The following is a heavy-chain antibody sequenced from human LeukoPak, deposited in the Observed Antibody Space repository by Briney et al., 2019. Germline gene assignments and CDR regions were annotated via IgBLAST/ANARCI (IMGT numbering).Heavy chain of an antibody. J-gene: IGHJ4*02. CDR1: GFTFSTYG. D-gene: IGHD3/OR15-3a*01. CDR2: IWNDGSNK. Sequence: PGRSLRLSCAASGFTFSTYGMHWLRQAPGKGLEWVAVIWNDGSNKCYADSVKGRFTISRDNSEDTLYLQMNSLRVDDTAVYYCARAVGPFDYWGQGTLVTVSS. CDR3: ARAVGPFDY. V-gene: IGHV3-33*01.